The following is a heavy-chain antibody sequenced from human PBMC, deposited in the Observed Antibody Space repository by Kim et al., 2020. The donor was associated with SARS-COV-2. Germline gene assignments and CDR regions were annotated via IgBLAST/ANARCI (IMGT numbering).Heavy chain of an antibody. CDR3: AKDGSSGWYLDYYYGMDV. V-gene: IGHV3-9*01. CDR1: GFTFDDYA. J-gene: IGHJ6*01. Sequence: GGSLRLSCAASGFTFDDYAMHWVRQAPGKGLEWVSGISWNSGSIGYADSVKGRFTISRDNAKNSLHLQMNSLRAEDTALYYCAKDGSSGWYLDYYYGMDV. CDR2: ISWNSGSI. D-gene: IGHD6-19*01.